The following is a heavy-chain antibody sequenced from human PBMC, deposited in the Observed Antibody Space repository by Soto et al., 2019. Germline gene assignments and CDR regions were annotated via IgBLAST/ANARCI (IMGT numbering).Heavy chain of an antibody. CDR3: ARDLGDSDYYGSGSYQWFDP. Sequence: ASVKVSCKASGYTFTSYGISWVRQAPGQGLEWMGWISAYNGNTNYAQKLQGRVTMTTDTSTSTAYMELRSLRSDDTAVYYCARDLGDSDYYGSGSYQWFDPWGQGTLVTVSS. J-gene: IGHJ5*02. CDR1: GYTFTSYG. V-gene: IGHV1-18*04. D-gene: IGHD3-10*01. CDR2: ISAYNGNT.